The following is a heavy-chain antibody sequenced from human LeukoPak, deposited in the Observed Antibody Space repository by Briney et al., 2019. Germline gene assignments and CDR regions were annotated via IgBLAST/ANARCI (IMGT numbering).Heavy chain of an antibody. Sequence: GGSLRLSCAASGFTFSDYYMNWIRQAPGKGLEWVSYISSSGGTTHYADSVKGRFTISRDNAKNSLFLQMNSLRAEDTGVYYCASEVGVAFDIWGQGTMITVSS. J-gene: IGHJ3*02. CDR3: ASEVGVAFDI. V-gene: IGHV3-11*01. CDR1: GFTFSDYY. D-gene: IGHD1-26*01. CDR2: ISSSGGTT.